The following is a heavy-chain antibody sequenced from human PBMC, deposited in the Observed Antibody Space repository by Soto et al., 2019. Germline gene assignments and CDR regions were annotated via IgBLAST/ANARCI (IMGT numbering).Heavy chain of an antibody. CDR2: ISYDGSNK. CDR1: GFTFSSYG. J-gene: IGHJ4*02. CDR3: AKDPGGYDFWSGYYTGYFDY. D-gene: IGHD3-3*01. V-gene: IGHV3-30*18. Sequence: QVQLVESGGGVVQPGRSLRLSCAASGFTFSSYGMHWVRQAPGKGREWVAVISYDGSNKYYADSVKGRFTISRDNSTNTLYLQMNSLRAEDTAVYYCAKDPGGYDFWSGYYTGYFDYWGQGTLVTVSS.